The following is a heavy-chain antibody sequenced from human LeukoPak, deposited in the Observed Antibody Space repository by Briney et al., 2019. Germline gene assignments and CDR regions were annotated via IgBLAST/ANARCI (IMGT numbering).Heavy chain of an antibody. CDR1: GFTVSSNY. Sequence: SGGSLSLSCAASGFTVSSNYMSWVRKAPGKGLEWVSVIYSGGSTYYADSVKGRFTISRDNSKNTLYLQMNSLRADDTAVYYCARRLRGLTTIDYWGQGTLVTVSS. V-gene: IGHV3-66*01. CDR2: IYSGGST. CDR3: ARRLRGLTTIDY. D-gene: IGHD1-1*01. J-gene: IGHJ4*02.